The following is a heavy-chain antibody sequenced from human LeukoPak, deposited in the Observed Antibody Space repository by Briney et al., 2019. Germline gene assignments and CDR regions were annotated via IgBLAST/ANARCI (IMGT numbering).Heavy chain of an antibody. V-gene: IGHV4-34*01. J-gene: IGHJ3*02. CDR1: GASFSGYY. D-gene: IGHD3-22*01. CDR2: INHSGST. Sequence: NASETLSLTCAVYGASFSGYYWSWIRQPPGKGLEWIGEINHSGSTNYNPSLKSRVIISVDKSKIQFSLKLSSVTAADTAVYYCAKENSGGYYDSSGYPGDAFDIWGQGTMVTVSS. CDR3: AKENSGGYYDSSGYPGDAFDI.